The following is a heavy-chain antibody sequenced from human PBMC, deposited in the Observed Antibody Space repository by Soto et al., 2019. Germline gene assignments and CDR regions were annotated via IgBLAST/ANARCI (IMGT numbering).Heavy chain of an antibody. CDR2: ISGSGGST. V-gene: IGHV3-23*01. CDR3: ATFPIDWHYYYGMDV. CDR1: GFTFSSYA. D-gene: IGHD2-21*01. Sequence: PGGSLRLSCAASGFTFSSYAMSWVRQAPGKGLEWVSAISGSGGSTYYADSVKGRFTISRDNSKNTLYLQMNSLRAEDTAVYYCATFPIDWHYYYGMDVWGQGTTVTVSS. J-gene: IGHJ6*02.